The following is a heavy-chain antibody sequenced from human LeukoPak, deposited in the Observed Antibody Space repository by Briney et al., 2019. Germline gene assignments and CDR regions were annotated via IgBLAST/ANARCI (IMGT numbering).Heavy chain of an antibody. Sequence: PGGSLRHSCAASGFTFSNAWMTWVRHAPGKGPEWVGRIKRKTDGETTDAAAPVKGRFTISRDDSKNTLSLQMNSLKMEYTQETEYTILTGYYFDYWGQGTLVTVSS. CDR1: GFTFSNAW. J-gene: IGHJ4*02. V-gene: IGHV3-15*01. CDR2: IKRKTDGETT. CDR3: TILTGYYFDY. D-gene: IGHD3-9*01.